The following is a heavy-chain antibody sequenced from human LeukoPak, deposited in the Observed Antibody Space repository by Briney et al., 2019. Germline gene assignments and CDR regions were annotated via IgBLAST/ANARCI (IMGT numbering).Heavy chain of an antibody. CDR2: ISYDGSNK. Sequence: PGGSLRLSCAASGFTFSSYAMHWVRQAPGKGLEWVAVISYDGSNKYYADSVKGRFTISRDNSKNTLYLQMNSLRAEDTAVYYCSKEDDFWSGYLKIRAYGMDVWSQGTTVTVSS. V-gene: IGHV3-30*04. CDR3: SKEDDFWSGYLKIRAYGMDV. D-gene: IGHD3-3*01. CDR1: GFTFSSYA. J-gene: IGHJ6*02.